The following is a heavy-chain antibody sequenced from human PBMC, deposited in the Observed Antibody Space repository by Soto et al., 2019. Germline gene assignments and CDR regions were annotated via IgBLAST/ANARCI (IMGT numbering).Heavy chain of an antibody. CDR1: GYSFTSYG. CDR3: ARGGLGYCTNGVCPANWFDP. D-gene: IGHD2-8*01. Sequence: XSVKVSCNAAGYSFTSYGITWGRQSPGQGLEWMGWISAYNGNTHYAQKLQGRVTMTTDTSTSTAYMELRSLRSDDTAVYYCARGGLGYCTNGVCPANWFDPWGQGTLVTVSS. CDR2: ISAYNGNT. V-gene: IGHV1-18*04. J-gene: IGHJ5*02.